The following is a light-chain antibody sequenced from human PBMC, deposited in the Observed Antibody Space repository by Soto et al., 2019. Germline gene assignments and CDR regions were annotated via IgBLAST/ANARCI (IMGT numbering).Light chain of an antibody. J-gene: IGLJ1*01. CDR3: SSYTSSNTLV. Sequence: QSALTQPASVSGSPGQSITIACTGTRSDVGGYSFVSWYQQGPGKTPKLMIYDVSKRPSGVSNRFSGSKSGNTASLTISGLQAEDEADYYCSSYTSSNTLVFGTGTKLTVL. CDR2: DVS. V-gene: IGLV2-14*01. CDR1: RSDVGGYSF.